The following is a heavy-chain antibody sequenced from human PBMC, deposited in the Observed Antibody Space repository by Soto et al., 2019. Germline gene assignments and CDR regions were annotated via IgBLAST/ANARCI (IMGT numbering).Heavy chain of an antibody. Sequence: QVQLQESGPGLVKPSQTLSLTCTVSGGSISSGNYYWSWIRQPPGKGLEWIGFISYSGSTYYNLSLKSRVNISVDTSKNQFSLNLSFVTAADTAVYYCATMGTPATGLYYFDYWGQGTLVTVSS. J-gene: IGHJ4*02. V-gene: IGHV4-30-4*01. D-gene: IGHD2-15*01. CDR1: GGSISSGNYY. CDR3: ATMGTPATGLYYFDY. CDR2: ISYSGST.